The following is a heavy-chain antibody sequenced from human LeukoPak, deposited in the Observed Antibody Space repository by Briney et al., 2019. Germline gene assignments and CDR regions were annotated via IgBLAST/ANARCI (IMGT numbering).Heavy chain of an antibody. CDR2: IYPGDSDT. Sequence: PGESLKISWKGSGYSFTSYWIGWVRQMPGKGLEWMGIIYPGDSDTRYSPSFQGQVTISADKSISTAYLQWSSLKASDTAMYYCARQMVEVPDSGYDEGWFDPWGQGTLVTVSS. V-gene: IGHV5-51*01. J-gene: IGHJ5*02. CDR1: GYSFTSYW. D-gene: IGHD5-12*01. CDR3: ARQMVEVPDSGYDEGWFDP.